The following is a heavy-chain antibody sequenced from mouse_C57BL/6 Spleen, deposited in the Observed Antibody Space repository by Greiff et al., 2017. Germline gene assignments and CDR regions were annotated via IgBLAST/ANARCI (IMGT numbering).Heavy chain of an antibody. V-gene: IGHV1-15*01. Sequence: QVHVKQTGAELVRPGASVTLSCKASGYTFTDYEMHWVKQTPVHGLEWIGAIDPETGGTAYNQKFKGKAILTADKSSSTAYMVLRSLTSEDSAVYYCTRLGYDEDYWGQGTTLTVSS. J-gene: IGHJ2*01. CDR2: IDPETGGT. CDR1: GYTFTDYE. CDR3: TRLGYDEDY. D-gene: IGHD2-2*01.